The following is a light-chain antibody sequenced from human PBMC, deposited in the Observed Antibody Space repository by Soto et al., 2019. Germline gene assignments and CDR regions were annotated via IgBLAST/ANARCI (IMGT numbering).Light chain of an antibody. CDR1: SSDVGGYNY. Sequence: QSALTQPASVSGSPGQSITISCTGTSSDVGGYNYVSWYQQHPGKAPKLMIYEVSNRPSGVSNRFSGSKSGNTASLTISGLQAEDGADYYCSSYTSSSTPLVFGTGTKVTVL. CDR3: SSYTSSSTPLV. CDR2: EVS. J-gene: IGLJ1*01. V-gene: IGLV2-14*01.